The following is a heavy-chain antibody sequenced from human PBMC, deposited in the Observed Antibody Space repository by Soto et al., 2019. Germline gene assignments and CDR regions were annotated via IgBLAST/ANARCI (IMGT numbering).Heavy chain of an antibody. J-gene: IGHJ4*02. CDR3: ARDRGYSYGYFDY. V-gene: IGHV4-61*01. CDR1: GGSVISGSYY. CDR2: IYYSGST. D-gene: IGHD5-18*01. Sequence: PSETLSLTCTVSGGSVISGSYYWSWIRKPPGKGLEWIGYIYYSGSTNYNPSLKSRVTISVDTSKNQFSLKLSSVTAADTAVYYCARDRGYSYGYFDYWGQGTLVTVSS.